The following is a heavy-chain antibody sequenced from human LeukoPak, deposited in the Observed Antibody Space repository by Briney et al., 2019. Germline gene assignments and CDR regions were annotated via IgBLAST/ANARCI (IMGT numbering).Heavy chain of an antibody. CDR3: ARNNDMDV. Sequence: GGSLRLSCVASGFSFGSYGMSWFRQAPGKGLEWVSTIHYSDGTTYYADSVKGRFTVSRDTAKNSLYLQMNNLRAEDTALYYCARNNDMDVWGQGTTVIVSS. V-gene: IGHV3-23*01. D-gene: IGHD1/OR15-1a*01. J-gene: IGHJ6*02. CDR1: GFSFGSYG. CDR2: IHYSDGTT.